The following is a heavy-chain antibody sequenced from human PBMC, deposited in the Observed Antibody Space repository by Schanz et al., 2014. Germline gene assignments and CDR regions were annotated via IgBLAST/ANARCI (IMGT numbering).Heavy chain of an antibody. D-gene: IGHD3-16*01. Sequence: QLQLQESGPGLVKPSETLSLTCTVSGGSISSGESYWGWIRQSPEEGLQYIGRVYFSGTTAYSPSLKGRFTISVDTSKTQFSLMLTSVTAADTAVYFCARHGGYYDVLNSFDIWGQGTLVTVSS. CDR2: VYFSGTT. V-gene: IGHV4-39*01. CDR3: ARHGGYYDVLNSFDI. CDR1: GGSISSGESY. J-gene: IGHJ5*02.